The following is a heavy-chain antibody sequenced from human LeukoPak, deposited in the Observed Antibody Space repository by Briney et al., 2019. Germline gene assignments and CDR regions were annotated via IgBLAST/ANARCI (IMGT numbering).Heavy chain of an antibody. J-gene: IGHJ3*02. CDR2: MNPNSGNT. D-gene: IGHD3-9*01. CDR3: ARHTRRVLRYFDWFQGSDAFDI. V-gene: IGHV1-8*01. Sequence: ASVKVSCKASGYTFTSYDINWVRQAPGQGLEWMGWMNPNSGNTGYAQKFQGRVTMTRNTSISTAYMELSSLRSEDTAVYYCARHTRRVLRYFDWFQGSDAFDIWGQGTMVTVSS. CDR1: GYTFTSYD.